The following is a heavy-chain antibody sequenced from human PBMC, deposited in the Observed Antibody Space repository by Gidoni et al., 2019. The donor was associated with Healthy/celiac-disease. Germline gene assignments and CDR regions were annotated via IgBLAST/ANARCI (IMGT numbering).Heavy chain of an antibody. CDR1: GFTVSSNY. V-gene: IGHV3-66*01. J-gene: IGHJ5*02. CDR2: IYSGGST. D-gene: IGHD3-16*01. Sequence: EVQLVASGGGLVQPGGSLRLSCAASGFTVSSNYMSWVRQAPGKGLEWVSVIYSGGSTYYADSVKGRFTISRDNSKNTLYLQMNSLRAEDTAVYYCARDRSKGGNSWFDPWGQGTLVTVSS. CDR3: ARDRSKGGNSWFDP.